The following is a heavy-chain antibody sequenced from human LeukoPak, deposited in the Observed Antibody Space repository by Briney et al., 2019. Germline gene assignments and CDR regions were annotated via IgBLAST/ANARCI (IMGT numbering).Heavy chain of an antibody. CDR2: IYYSVRT. CDR1: GGSISSNGYY. D-gene: IGHD2-2*01. Sequence: SETLSLTCTLSGGSISSNGYYWAWFRQPPGKGLEWIGSIYYSVRTYYNPCLKCRVTISVDTSKNQFSLKLSSVTAADTAVYYCARGRPRYCSSTSCYRYDYWGQGTPVTVSS. V-gene: IGHV4-39*07. J-gene: IGHJ4*02. CDR3: ARGRPRYCSSTSCYRYDY.